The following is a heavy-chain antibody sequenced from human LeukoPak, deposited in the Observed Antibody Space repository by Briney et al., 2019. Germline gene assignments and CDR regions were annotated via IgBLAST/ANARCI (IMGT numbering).Heavy chain of an antibody. CDR2: INPNSGGT. D-gene: IGHD2-2*01. J-gene: IGHJ4*02. CDR3: AREDEELGYCSSTSCYPRY. CDR1: GYTFTGYY. Sequence: APVKVSCKASGYTFTGYYMHWVRQAPGQGLEWMGWINPNSGGTNYAQKFQGRVTMTRDTSISTAYMELSRLRSDDTAVYYCAREDEELGYCSSTSCYPRYWGQGTLVTVSS. V-gene: IGHV1-2*02.